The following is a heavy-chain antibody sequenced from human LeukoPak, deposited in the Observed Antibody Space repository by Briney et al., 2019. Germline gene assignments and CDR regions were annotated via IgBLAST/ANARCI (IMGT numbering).Heavy chain of an antibody. D-gene: IGHD5-18*01. CDR2: IYSGGDRT. V-gene: IGHV3-53*01. Sequence: PGGSLRLSCVASGFTFRSSFFNWVRLAPGKGLEWVSVIYSGGDRTYYAESVKGRFTISSDNSKNTLHLQMNSLRAEDTAVFYCARTRGYSNGYVEYWGQGALVTVSS. CDR3: ARTRGYSNGYVEY. CDR1: GFTFRSSF. J-gene: IGHJ4*02.